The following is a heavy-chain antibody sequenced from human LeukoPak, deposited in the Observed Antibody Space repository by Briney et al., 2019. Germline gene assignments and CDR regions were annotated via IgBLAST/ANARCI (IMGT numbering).Heavy chain of an antibody. CDR1: GGSISRDY. CDR2: IYYSGST. D-gene: IGHD2-15*01. V-gene: IGHV4-59*01. CDR3: AREVPSCSSGGSCYRRFDS. J-gene: IGHJ4*02. Sequence: SSETLSLTCTVSGGSISRDYWNWIRQPPGKGLEWIGYIYYSGSTNYNPSLKSRVTISIDTPKNQFSLQLRSVTVADTAVYYCAREVPSCSSGGSCYRRFDSWGQGTLVIASS.